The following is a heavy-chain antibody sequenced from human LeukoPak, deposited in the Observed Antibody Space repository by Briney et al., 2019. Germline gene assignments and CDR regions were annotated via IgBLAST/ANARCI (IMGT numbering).Heavy chain of an antibody. D-gene: IGHD5-18*01. Sequence: GGSLRLSCAVSGFTFSRYWMTWVRQAPGKGLEWVAHIKQDGSEKEYVDSVKGRFTISRDNAKSSLYLQLNSLRDEDTAVYYCARVGGYNYAQEGYYYFGMDVWGQGTTVTVSS. CDR1: GFTFSRYW. V-gene: IGHV3-7*01. CDR2: IKQDGSEK. CDR3: ARVGGYNYAQEGYYYFGMDV. J-gene: IGHJ6*02.